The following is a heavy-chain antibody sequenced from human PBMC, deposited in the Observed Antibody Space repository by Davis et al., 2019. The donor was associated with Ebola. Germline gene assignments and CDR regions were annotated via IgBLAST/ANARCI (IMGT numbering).Heavy chain of an antibody. Sequence: GESLKISCAASGFTFSSYWMSWVRQAPGKGLEWVANIKQDGSEKYYVDSVKGRFTISRDNAKNSLYLQMNSLRAVDTAVYYCARGPLAGIAAAGMAYWGQGTRVTVSS. V-gene: IGHV3-7*03. CDR3: ARGPLAGIAAAGMAY. CDR2: IKQDGSEK. D-gene: IGHD6-13*01. CDR1: GFTFSSYW. J-gene: IGHJ4*02.